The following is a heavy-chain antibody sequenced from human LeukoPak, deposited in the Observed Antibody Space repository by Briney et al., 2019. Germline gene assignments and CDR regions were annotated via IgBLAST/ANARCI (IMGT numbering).Heavy chain of an antibody. D-gene: IGHD1-1*01. CDR1: GGTFSSYA. V-gene: IGHV1-69*01. Sequence: SVKVSCKASGGTFSSYAISWVRQAPGQGLEWMGGIIPIFGTANYAQKFQGRVTITADEFTSTAYMELSSLRSEDTAVYYCARVQLEHHPYAFDIWGQGTMVTVSS. J-gene: IGHJ3*02. CDR2: IIPIFGTA. CDR3: ARVQLEHHPYAFDI.